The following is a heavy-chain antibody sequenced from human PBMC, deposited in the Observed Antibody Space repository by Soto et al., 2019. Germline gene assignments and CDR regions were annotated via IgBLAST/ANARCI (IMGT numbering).Heavy chain of an antibody. CDR1: GFTFSDYY. CDR3: ARWGWGGWSNDAFDI. V-gene: IGHV3-11*01. D-gene: IGHD5-12*01. Sequence: PGGSLRLSCAASGFTFSDYYMSWIRQAPGKGLEWVSYISSSGSTIYYADSVKGRFTISRDNAKNSLYLQMDSLRAEDTAVYYCARWGWGGWSNDAFDIWGQGTMVTVSS. CDR2: ISSSGSTI. J-gene: IGHJ3*02.